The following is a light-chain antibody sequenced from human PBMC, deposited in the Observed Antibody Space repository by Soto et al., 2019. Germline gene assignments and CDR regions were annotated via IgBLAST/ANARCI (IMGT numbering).Light chain of an antibody. CDR3: CSYTSSRTYA. V-gene: IGLV2-14*03. CDR2: EVN. CDR1: SNDVGGYKY. Sequence: QSVLTQPASVSGAPGQSITISCTGTSNDVGGYKYVSWYQQRPGTAPKLIMFEVNNRPSGVSDRFSGSKSGNTTSLTISGLQAEDEADYYCCSYTSSRTYAFGTGTKVTVL. J-gene: IGLJ1*01.